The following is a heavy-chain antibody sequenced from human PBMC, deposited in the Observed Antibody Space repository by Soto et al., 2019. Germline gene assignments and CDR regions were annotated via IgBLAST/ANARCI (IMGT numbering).Heavy chain of an antibody. Sequence: GGSLRLSCAASGFTFSSYAMSCVRQAPGKGLEWVSAISGSGGSTYYADSVKGQFTISRYNSKNTLYLQMHSLRAEDTAVYYCAREQFWSGYYLYYYYGLDVWGQGTTVTVSS. J-gene: IGHJ6*02. V-gene: IGHV3-23*01. CDR3: AREQFWSGYYLYYYYGLDV. D-gene: IGHD3-3*02. CDR1: GFTFSSYA. CDR2: ISGSGGST.